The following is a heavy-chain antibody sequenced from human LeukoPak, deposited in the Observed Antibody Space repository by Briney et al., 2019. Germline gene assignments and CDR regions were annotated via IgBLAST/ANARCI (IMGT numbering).Heavy chain of an antibody. CDR3: ARSQDYNTAMVTYFDY. J-gene: IGHJ4*02. Sequence: SETVSLTCTVSGGSISSYFWSWIRQPAGKALEWIGRIYASGSTNYNPSLKSRVTMSVDTSKNQFSLKLSSVTAADTAVYFCARSQDYNTAMVTYFDYWGQGTLVTVSS. CDR2: IYASGST. V-gene: IGHV4-4*07. D-gene: IGHD5-18*01. CDR1: GGSISSYF.